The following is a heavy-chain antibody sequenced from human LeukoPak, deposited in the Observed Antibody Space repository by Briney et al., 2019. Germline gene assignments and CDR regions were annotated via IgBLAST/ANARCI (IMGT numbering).Heavy chain of an antibody. J-gene: IGHJ4*02. V-gene: IGHV3-33*01. D-gene: IGHD3-16*01. CDR3: ARSVYQPDFDY. Sequence: SGGSLRLSCAASGFTFSSYGMHWVRQAPGKGLEWVAVIWYDGSNKYYADSAKGRFTISRDNSKNTLYLQMNSLRAEDTAVYYCARSVYQPDFDYWGQGTLVTVSS. CDR1: GFTFSSYG. CDR2: IWYDGSNK.